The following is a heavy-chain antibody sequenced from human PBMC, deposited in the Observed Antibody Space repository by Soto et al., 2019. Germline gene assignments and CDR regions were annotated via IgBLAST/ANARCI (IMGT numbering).Heavy chain of an antibody. CDR1: GYTLTELS. CDR3: ATSRWVVPAATLYYGMDV. CDR2: FDPEDGET. V-gene: IGHV1-24*01. D-gene: IGHD2-2*01. Sequence: ASVKVSCKVSGYTLTELSMHWVRQAPGKGLEWMGGFDPEDGETIYAQKFQGRVTMTEDTSTDTAYMELSSLRSEDTAVYYCATSRWVVPAATLYYGMDVWGQGTTVTVSS. J-gene: IGHJ6*02.